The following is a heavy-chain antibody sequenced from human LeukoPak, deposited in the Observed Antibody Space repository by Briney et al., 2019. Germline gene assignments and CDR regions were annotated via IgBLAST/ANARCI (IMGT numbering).Heavy chain of an antibody. J-gene: IGHJ4*02. Sequence: PGGSLRLSCAASGFTFSDAWMSWVRQTPGKGLEWVGRIKSKTDGGTTDYAAPVKGRFSISRDDSENTLYLQMDSLKTEDTAVYYCTTEMRWEPLFDDWGQGTLVTVSS. CDR3: TTEMRWEPLFDD. CDR1: GFTFSDAW. CDR2: IKSKTDGGTT. D-gene: IGHD1-26*01. V-gene: IGHV3-15*01.